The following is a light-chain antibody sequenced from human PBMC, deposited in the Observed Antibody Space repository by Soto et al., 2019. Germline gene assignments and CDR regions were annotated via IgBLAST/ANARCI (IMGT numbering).Light chain of an antibody. CDR2: GAS. V-gene: IGKV3-15*01. CDR3: QQYNNWPLFT. Sequence: EIVMTQSPATLSVSPGERATLSCRASQSVSSNVAWYQQKPGQAPRLLIYGASTRATGIPARFSGSGSGTEFTLTISRLQSEDFALYYCQQYNNWPLFTFGPGTKVDIK. CDR1: QSVSSN. J-gene: IGKJ3*01.